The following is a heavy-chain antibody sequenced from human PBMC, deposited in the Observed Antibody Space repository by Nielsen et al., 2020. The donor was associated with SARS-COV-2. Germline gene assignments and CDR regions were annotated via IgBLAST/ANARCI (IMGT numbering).Heavy chain of an antibody. J-gene: IGHJ4*02. CDR2: ISATSFNI. V-gene: IGHV3-21*01. D-gene: IGHD6-6*01. CDR1: GSTFSDFA. Sequence: GESLKISCAASGSTFSDFAMAWVRQAPGKGLEWVSFISATSFNIYYADSVKGRFTISRDNVKNTLHLQMNSLRAEDTAVYYCANEEYSSSYPLDYWGQGTLVTVSS. CDR3: ANEEYSSSYPLDY.